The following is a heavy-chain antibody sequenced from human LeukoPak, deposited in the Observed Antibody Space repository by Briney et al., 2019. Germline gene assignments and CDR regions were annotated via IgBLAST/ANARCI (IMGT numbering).Heavy chain of an antibody. J-gene: IGHJ3*02. CDR2: ITSNGDRT. Sequence: PGGSLRLSCAASGFTFSNSATHWVRQAPGKGPEYVSAITSNGDRTYYANSAEGRFTISRDNSKNTLYLQMGSLRAEDMAVYYCARVGSWDAFDIWGQGTMVTVSS. D-gene: IGHD1-26*01. CDR1: GFTFSNSA. CDR3: ARVGSWDAFDI. V-gene: IGHV3-64*01.